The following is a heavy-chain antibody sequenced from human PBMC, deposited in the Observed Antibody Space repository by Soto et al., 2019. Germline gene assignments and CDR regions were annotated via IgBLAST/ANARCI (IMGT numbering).Heavy chain of an antibody. J-gene: IGHJ4*02. CDR2: IGGSGGNR. CDR3: ARVASDYINSVDN. CDR1: GFTFNAYA. V-gene: IGHV3-23*01. D-gene: IGHD4-4*01. Sequence: EVQLLESGGGLVQPGGSLRLSCEASGFTFNAYAITWVRQAPGKCLVWVSAIGGSGGNRYYADSVRGRFTISRDNSKDTVDLQMNSLRVEDTAVYYCARVASDYINSVDNWGQGILVTVSS.